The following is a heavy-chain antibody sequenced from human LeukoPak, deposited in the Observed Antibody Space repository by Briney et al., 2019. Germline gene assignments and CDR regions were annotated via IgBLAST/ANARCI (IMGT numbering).Heavy chain of an antibody. V-gene: IGHV3-66*01. D-gene: IGHD3-9*01. CDR3: ARGHYDVLAASYKWTPDY. CDR2: IYSGGST. Sequence: GGSLRLSCAASGFTVSSNYMSWVRQAPGKGLEWVSVIYSGGSTYYADSVKGRFTTSRDNAKNSLSLQLNSLRVEDTAVYYCARGHYDVLAASYKWTPDYWGQGTLVTVSS. J-gene: IGHJ4*02. CDR1: GFTVSSNY.